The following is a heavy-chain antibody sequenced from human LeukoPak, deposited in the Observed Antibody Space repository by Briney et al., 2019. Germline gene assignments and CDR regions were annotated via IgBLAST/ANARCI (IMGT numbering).Heavy chain of an antibody. CDR3: ARDRRLATCGSGSYYNWFDP. CDR2: INPNSGGT. J-gene: IGHJ5*02. D-gene: IGHD3-10*01. Sequence: GASVKVSCKASGYTFTGYYMHWVRQAPGQGLEWMGRINPNSGGTNYAQKFQGRVTMTRDTSISTAYIELSRLRSDDTAVYYCARDRRLATCGSGSYYNWFDPWGQGTLVTVSS. CDR1: GYTFTGYY. V-gene: IGHV1-2*06.